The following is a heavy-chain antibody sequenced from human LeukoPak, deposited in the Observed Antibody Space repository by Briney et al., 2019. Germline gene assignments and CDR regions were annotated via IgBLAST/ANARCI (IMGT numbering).Heavy chain of an antibody. CDR1: AFTFSSYA. J-gene: IGHJ5*02. D-gene: IGHD4/OR15-4a*01. V-gene: IGHV3-23*01. Sequence: GGSLRLSCAASAFTFSSYAMSWVRQAPGKGLEGVSAISGSGGSTYYADSVKGRFTISRDNSKNTLYLQMNSLRAEDTAIYYCAKDTYGDNYWCDPWAQGTLVTVST. CDR3: AKDTYGDNYWCDP. CDR2: ISGSGGST.